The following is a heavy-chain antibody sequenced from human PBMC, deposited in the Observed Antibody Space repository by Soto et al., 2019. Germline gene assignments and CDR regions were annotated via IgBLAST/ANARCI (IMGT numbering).Heavy chain of an antibody. Sequence: GGSLRLSCAASGFNFSSYWMSWVRQAPGKGLEWVANIKQDGSEKYYVDSVKGRFNISRDNAKNSLYLQMNSLRAEDTTVYYCERGGESDYGSGSYTDYLGQGTLVTVSS. J-gene: IGHJ4*02. CDR3: ERGGESDYGSGSYTDY. CDR2: IKQDGSEK. V-gene: IGHV3-7*01. D-gene: IGHD3-10*01. CDR1: GFNFSSYW.